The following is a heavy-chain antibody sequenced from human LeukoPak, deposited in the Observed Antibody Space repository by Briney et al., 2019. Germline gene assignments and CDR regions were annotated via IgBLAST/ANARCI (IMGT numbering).Heavy chain of an antibody. D-gene: IGHD3-22*01. Sequence: SETLSLTCTVSGGSISSSSYYWGWIRQPPGKGLEWIGSIYYSGSTYYNPSLKSRVTISVDTSKNQFSLKLSSVTAADTAVYYCARHKNYYDSSGYFDYWGQGTLVTVSS. CDR2: IYYSGST. CDR3: ARHKNYYDSSGYFDY. V-gene: IGHV4-39*01. J-gene: IGHJ4*02. CDR1: GGSISSSSYY.